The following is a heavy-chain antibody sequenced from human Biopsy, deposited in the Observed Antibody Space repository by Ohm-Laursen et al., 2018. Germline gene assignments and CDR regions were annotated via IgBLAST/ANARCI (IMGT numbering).Heavy chain of an antibody. CDR2: IIPILGTV. CDR1: GDTFTTSA. J-gene: IGHJ4*02. V-gene: IGHV1-69*04. D-gene: IGHD1-20*01. Sequence: ASVKVSCKASGDTFTTSAISWVRQVPGQGLDWMGRIIPILGTVDYGQNFQGRVTMTEDTSTDTAYMELSNLRSEDTAVYYCAGDINNWNVNYWGQGTLVIVSS. CDR3: AGDINNWNVNY.